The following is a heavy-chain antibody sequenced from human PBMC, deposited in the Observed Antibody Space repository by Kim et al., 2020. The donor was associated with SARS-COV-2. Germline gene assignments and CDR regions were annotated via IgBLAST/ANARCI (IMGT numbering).Heavy chain of an antibody. Sequence: SETLSLTCTVSGGSISSYYWSWIRQPPGKGLEWIGYIYYSGSTNYNPSLKSRVTISVDTSKNQFSLKLSSVTAADTAVYYCARGGDIVRLYYFDYWGQGTLVTVSS. CDR3: ARGGDIVRLYYFDY. V-gene: IGHV4-59*01. J-gene: IGHJ4*02. CDR2: IYYSGST. D-gene: IGHD5-12*01. CDR1: GGSISSYY.